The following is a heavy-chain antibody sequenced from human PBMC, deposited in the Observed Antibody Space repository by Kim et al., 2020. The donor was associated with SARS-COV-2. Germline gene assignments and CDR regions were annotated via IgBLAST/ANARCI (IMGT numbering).Heavy chain of an antibody. D-gene: IGHD6-13*01. Sequence: ASVKVSCKASGYTFTSYAMHWVRQAPGQRLEWMGWINAGNGNTKYSQKFQGRVTITRDTSASTAYMELSSLRSEDTAVYYCARGYSSSWYPYYYGMDVWGQGTTVTVSS. CDR3: ARGYSSSWYPYYYGMDV. CDR2: INAGNGNT. V-gene: IGHV1-3*01. CDR1: GYTFTSYA. J-gene: IGHJ6*02.